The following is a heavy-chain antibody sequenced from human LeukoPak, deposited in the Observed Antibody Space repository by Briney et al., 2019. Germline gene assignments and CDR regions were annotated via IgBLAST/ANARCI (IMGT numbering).Heavy chain of an antibody. D-gene: IGHD6-19*01. J-gene: IGHJ4*02. CDR3: ARGRRVGVSSGWPIFDY. V-gene: IGHV1-18*01. CDR1: GYTFTSYG. CDR2: ISAYNGNT. Sequence: GASVKVSCKASGYTFTSYGISWVRQAPGQGLEWMGRISAYNGNTNYAQKLQGRVTMTTDTSTSTAYMELRSLRSDDTAVYYCARGRRVGVSSGWPIFDYWGQGTLVTVSS.